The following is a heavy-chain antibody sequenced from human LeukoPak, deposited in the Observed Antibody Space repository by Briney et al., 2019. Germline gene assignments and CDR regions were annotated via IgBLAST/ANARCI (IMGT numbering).Heavy chain of an antibody. Sequence: GASVKVSCKASGYTFTSYGLNWVRQAPGQGLEWMGWFSTYNDNTNYAQKFQGRVTMTTDTSTSTAYMELRSLRSDDTAVYYCARNLLEHYGDHGAFDIWGQGTMVTVSS. CDR2: FSTYNDNT. J-gene: IGHJ3*02. CDR1: GYTFTSYG. D-gene: IGHD4-17*01. V-gene: IGHV1-18*01. CDR3: ARNLLEHYGDHGAFDI.